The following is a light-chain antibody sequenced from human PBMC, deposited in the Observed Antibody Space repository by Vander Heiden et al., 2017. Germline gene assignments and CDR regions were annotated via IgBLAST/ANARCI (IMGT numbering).Light chain of an antibody. V-gene: IGLV1-40*01. Sequence: QSVLTQPTSVSGAPRTRGPTACTCSRSNIRAGHGVHWYQQLPGPAPKLLIYGNSNRPSGVPDRFSGSKSGTSASLAITGLQAEDEADYYCQSYDSSLSGSVFGGGTKLTVL. CDR3: QSYDSSLSGSV. CDR2: GNS. J-gene: IGLJ2*01. CDR1: RSNIRAGHG.